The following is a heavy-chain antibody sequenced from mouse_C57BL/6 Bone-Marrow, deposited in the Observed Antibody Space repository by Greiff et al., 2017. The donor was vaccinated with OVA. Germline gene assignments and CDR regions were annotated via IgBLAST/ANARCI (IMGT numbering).Heavy chain of an antibody. CDR2: IYPGNSDT. CDR3: TRGKALNYFDY. Sequence: VQLQQSGTVLARPGASVKMSCKTSGYTFTSYWMHWVKQRPGQGLEWIGAIYPGNSDTSYNQKFKGKAKLTAVTSASTAYMALSSLTNEDSAVYDRTRGKALNYFDYWGQGTTLTVSS. CDR1: GYTFTSYW. V-gene: IGHV1-5*01. J-gene: IGHJ2*01.